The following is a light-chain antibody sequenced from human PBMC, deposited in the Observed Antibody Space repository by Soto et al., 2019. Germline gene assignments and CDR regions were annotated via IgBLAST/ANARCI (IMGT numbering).Light chain of an antibody. CDR1: SSDVGSDNL. CDR3: SSFTTSSTRV. V-gene: IGLV2-14*02. CDR2: EVS. J-gene: IGLJ1*01. Sequence: QSALTQPASVSGSPGQSITISCTGTSSDVGSDNLVSWYQQFPGKAPKLMIYEVSYRPSGVSSRFSGSKSGNTASLTISGLQAEDEADYYCSSFTTSSTRVFGTGTKVTVL.